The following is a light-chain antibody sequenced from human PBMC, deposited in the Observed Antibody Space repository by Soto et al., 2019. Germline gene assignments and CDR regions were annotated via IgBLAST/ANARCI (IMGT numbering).Light chain of an antibody. CDR1: QAIVTY. Sequence: DIQLPKSPIVLSASVGDRVTISCRARQAIVTYLAWYQQKPGKAPNLLIFGASTLQSGVPSRFSGSGSGTEFTLTISSLQPEDFATYYCQQLNSHPRTFGQGTKLEIK. CDR3: QQLNSHPRT. CDR2: GAS. J-gene: IGKJ2*01. V-gene: IGKV1-9*01.